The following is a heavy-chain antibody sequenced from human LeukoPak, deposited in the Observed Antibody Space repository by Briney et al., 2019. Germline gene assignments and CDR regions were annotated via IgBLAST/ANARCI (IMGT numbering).Heavy chain of an antibody. CDR1: GFIFSRYE. V-gene: IGHV3-48*03. Sequence: GGSLRLSCAASGFIFSRYEMNGVRQAPGKGLGGVSYISCSGSTIYYADSVKGRFTISRDNAKNSLYLQMNSLRAEDTAVYYCARASLSSSWYYRPEDLGYWGQGTLVTVSS. D-gene: IGHD6-13*01. CDR3: ARASLSSSWYYRPEDLGY. J-gene: IGHJ4*02. CDR2: ISCSGSTI.